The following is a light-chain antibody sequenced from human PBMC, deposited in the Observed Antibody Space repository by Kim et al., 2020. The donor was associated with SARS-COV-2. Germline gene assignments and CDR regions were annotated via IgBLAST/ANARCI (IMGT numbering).Light chain of an antibody. Sequence: ELTQPPSVSVSPGQTASITCSGDKLGDKYACWYQQKPGQSPVLVIYQDSKRPSGIPERFSGSNSGNTATLTISGTQAMDEADYYCQAWDSSTWVFVGGTQLTVL. V-gene: IGLV3-1*01. J-gene: IGLJ3*02. CDR2: QDS. CDR1: KLGDKY. CDR3: QAWDSSTWV.